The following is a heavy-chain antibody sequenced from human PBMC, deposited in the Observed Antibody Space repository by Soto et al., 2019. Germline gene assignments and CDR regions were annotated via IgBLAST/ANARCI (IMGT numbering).Heavy chain of an antibody. D-gene: IGHD3-10*01. J-gene: IGHJ4*02. CDR3: ARDDLYASGSYYLGN. Sequence: EVQLVESGGGLVQPGGSLRLSCAASGFTFSTYGIYWVRQAPGKGLEYVSAISSDGGSTYYANSVKGRFTISRDNSKNTLYLQMGSLRAEDMDVYYCARDDLYASGSYYLGNWGQGTLVTVSS. V-gene: IGHV3-64*01. CDR1: GFTFSTYG. CDR2: ISSDGGST.